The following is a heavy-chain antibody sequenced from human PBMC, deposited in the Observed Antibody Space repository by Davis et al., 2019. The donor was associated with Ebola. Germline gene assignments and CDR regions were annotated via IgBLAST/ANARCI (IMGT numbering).Heavy chain of an antibody. CDR1: GFTFSSYA. D-gene: IGHD3-9*01. CDR3: TTESAPNYDILTGYYWTKAFDP. J-gene: IGHJ5*02. V-gene: IGHV3-23*01. CDR2: ISRSGGST. Sequence: GESLKISCAASGFTFSSYAMSWVRQAPGKGLEWVSAISRSGGSTYYADSVKGRFTVSRDNSKNTLYLQMNSLRAEDTAVYYCTTESAPNYDILTGYYWTKAFDPWGQGTLVTVSS.